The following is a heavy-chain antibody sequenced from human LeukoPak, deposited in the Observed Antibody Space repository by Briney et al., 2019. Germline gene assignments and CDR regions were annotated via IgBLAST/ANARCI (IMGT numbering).Heavy chain of an antibody. CDR3: AKDQGSSSWALDY. CDR2: ISGSGGST. V-gene: IGHV3-23*01. D-gene: IGHD6-13*01. CDR1: GFTFSSYA. Sequence: GGSLRLSCVASGFTFSSYAMSWVRQAPGKGLEWVSAISGSGGSTYYADSVKGRFTISRDNSKNTLYLQMNSLRAEDTAVYYCAKDQGSSSWALDYWGQGTLVTVSS. J-gene: IGHJ4*02.